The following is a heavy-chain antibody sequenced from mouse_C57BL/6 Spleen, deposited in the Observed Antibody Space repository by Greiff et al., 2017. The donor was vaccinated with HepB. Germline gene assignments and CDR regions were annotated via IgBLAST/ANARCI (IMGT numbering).Heavy chain of an antibody. V-gene: IGHV1-82*01. D-gene: IGHD2-5*01. CDR1: GYAFSSSW. CDR3: ARTYYSNYVYFDY. Sequence: VQLQQSGPELVKPGASVKISCKASGYAFSSSWMNWVKQRPGKGLEWIGRIYPGDGDTNYNGKFKGKATLTADKSSSTAYMQLSSLTSEDSAVYFCARTYYSNYVYFDYWGQGTTLTVSS. J-gene: IGHJ2*01. CDR2: IYPGDGDT.